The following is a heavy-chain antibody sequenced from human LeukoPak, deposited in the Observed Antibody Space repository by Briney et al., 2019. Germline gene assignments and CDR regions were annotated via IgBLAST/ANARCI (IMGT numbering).Heavy chain of an antibody. D-gene: IGHD3-3*01. CDR1: GGSVSSGGYY. CDR3: ARAGYDFWSGGGDY. J-gene: IGHJ4*02. Sequence: SETLSLTCTVSGGSVSSGGYYWSWIRQPPGKGLEWIGYIYYSGSTNYNPSLKSRVTISVDTSKNQFSLKLSSVTAADTAVYYCARAGYDFWSGGGDYWGQGTLVTVSS. V-gene: IGHV4-61*08. CDR2: IYYSGST.